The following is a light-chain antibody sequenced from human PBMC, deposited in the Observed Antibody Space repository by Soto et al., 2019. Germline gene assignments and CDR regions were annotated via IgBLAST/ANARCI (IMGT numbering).Light chain of an antibody. CDR3: ETWDSSLSGYV. CDR1: TGHSRNI. Sequence: QSVLTQSSSASASLGSSVKLTCILSTGHSRNIIAWHQQQPGEAPRYLMNLESSGRYNKGTGVPDRFAGSSSGADRYLTISNLQSEDEADYYCETWDSSLSGYVFGTGTKLTVL. J-gene: IGLJ1*01. V-gene: IGLV4-60*03. CDR2: LESSGRY.